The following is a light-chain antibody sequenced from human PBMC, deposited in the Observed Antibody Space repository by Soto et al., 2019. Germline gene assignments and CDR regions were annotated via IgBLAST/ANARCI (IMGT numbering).Light chain of an antibody. CDR2: DAS. CDR1: PSVTSY. J-gene: IGKJ2*01. CDR3: QQRIKWLMYT. Sequence: EIVLTQSPATLSLSPGERATLSCRASPSVTSYLAWYQQKPRQAPRLLIYDASNRDTGTPARFSGSGSGTDFTLTISSLEPEDFPGYYCQQRIKWLMYTFGQGTKLQIK. V-gene: IGKV3-11*01.